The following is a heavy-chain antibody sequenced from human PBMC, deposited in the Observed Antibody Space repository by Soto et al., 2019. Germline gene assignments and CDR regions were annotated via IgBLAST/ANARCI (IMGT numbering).Heavy chain of an antibody. CDR2: IYNNGDS. CDR3: AKALQFYGSGTPFDY. D-gene: IGHD3-10*01. CDR1: GFAVSDNY. V-gene: IGHV3-53*02. J-gene: IGHJ4*02. Sequence: EVQLVETGGGLIQPGGSLRLSCAASGFAVSDNYLSWVRQTPGKGLEWVSIIYNNGDSYYPDSVRGRFIISRDTSKNMLFLQINSLTAEDTAVYFCAKALQFYGSGTPFDYWGQGTQVTVSS.